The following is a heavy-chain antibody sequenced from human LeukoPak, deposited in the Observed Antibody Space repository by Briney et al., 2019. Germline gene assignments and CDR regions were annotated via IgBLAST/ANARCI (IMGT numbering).Heavy chain of an antibody. J-gene: IGHJ3*02. Sequence: PSETLSLTCTVSGGSISSSSHYWDWIRQPPGKGLEWIGTIYYSGTTYYNPSLKSRVTISVDTSRNQFSLKLSSVTATDTAVYYCAGMIGDDAFDIWGQGTMVTVSS. D-gene: IGHD3-22*01. V-gene: IGHV4-39*01. CDR1: GGSISSSSHY. CDR2: IYYSGTT. CDR3: AGMIGDDAFDI.